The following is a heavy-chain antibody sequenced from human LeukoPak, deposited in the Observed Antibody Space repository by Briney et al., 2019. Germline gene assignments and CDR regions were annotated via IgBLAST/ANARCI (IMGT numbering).Heavy chain of an antibody. CDR2: IWYDGSNR. CDR1: GFTFTSYG. CDR3: ARVSFYDSSGYYPPDY. V-gene: IGHV3-33*01. D-gene: IGHD3-22*01. Sequence: GGSLRLSCAASGFTFTSYGMHWVRQAPGKGLEWVAVIWYDGSNRYYADSVKGRFTISRDNSKNTLYLQMNSLRAEDTAVYYCARVSFYDSSGYYPPDYWGQGTLVTVSS. J-gene: IGHJ4*02.